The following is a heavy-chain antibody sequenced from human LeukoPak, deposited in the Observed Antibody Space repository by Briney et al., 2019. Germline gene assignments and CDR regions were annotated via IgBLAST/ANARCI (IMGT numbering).Heavy chain of an antibody. J-gene: IGHJ3*01. Sequence: GGSLRLSCVAYGFTFRTYWMSWVRPAPGKELEWVANIEQDGGEKNYADSVRGRFTISRDNGKNSVFLQVNSLRVEDTSVYYCARNAFDVWGQGTLVSVSS. CDR2: IEQDGGEK. CDR3: ARNAFDV. V-gene: IGHV3-7*01. CDR1: GFTFRTYW.